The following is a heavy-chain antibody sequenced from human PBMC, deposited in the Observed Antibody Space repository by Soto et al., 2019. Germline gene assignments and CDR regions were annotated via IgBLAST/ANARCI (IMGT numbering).Heavy chain of an antibody. J-gene: IGHJ5*02. V-gene: IGHV4-34*01. D-gene: IGHD2-15*01. CDR2: INHSGST. CDR1: GGSFSDYY. CDR3: ARDPAPRYIVVAKSRFDP. Sequence: PSETLSLTCVVYGGSFSDYYWSWIRQPPGEWLEWIGEINHSGSTNYNPSLKSRVTISVDTSKNQFSLKLSSVTAADTAVYYCARDPAPRYIVVAKSRFDPWGQGXLVTVSS.